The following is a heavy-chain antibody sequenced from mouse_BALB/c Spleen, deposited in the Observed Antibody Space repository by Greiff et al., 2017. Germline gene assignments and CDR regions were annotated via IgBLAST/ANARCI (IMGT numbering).Heavy chain of an antibody. CDR2: ISNGGGST. D-gene: IGHD2-1*01. CDR3: ARDGGNYDAMDY. J-gene: IGHJ4*01. CDR1: GFTFSSYT. Sequence: EVKLVESGGGLVQPGGSLKLSCAASGFTFSSYTMPWVRQTPEKRLEWVAYISNGGGSTYYPDTVKGRFTISRDNAKNTLYLQMSSLKSEDTAMYYCARDGGNYDAMDYWGQGTSVTVSS. V-gene: IGHV5-12-2*01.